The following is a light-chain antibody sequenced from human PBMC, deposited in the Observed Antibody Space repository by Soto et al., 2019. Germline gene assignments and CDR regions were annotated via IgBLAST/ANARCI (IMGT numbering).Light chain of an antibody. V-gene: IGKV3-20*01. CDR2: GAS. CDR3: QQYGTSAPIT. J-gene: IGKJ5*01. CDR1: QSVSSNY. Sequence: EIVLTQSPGTLSLSPGERATLSCRASQSVSSNYLSWYQQKHGQAPSLLIYGASSRATVIPDRFSGSGSGTDFTLTISRLEPEDFGMYYCQQYGTSAPITFGQGTRVEIE.